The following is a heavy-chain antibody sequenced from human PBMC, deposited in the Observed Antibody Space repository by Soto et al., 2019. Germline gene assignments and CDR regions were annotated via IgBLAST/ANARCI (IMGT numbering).Heavy chain of an antibody. CDR2: IYYSGST. J-gene: IGHJ5*02. CDR3: PRYSRSTNWFDP. CDR1: GGSISSGGYY. Sequence: QVQLQESGPGLVKPSQTLSLTCTVSGGSISSGGYYWSWIRQHPGKGLEWIGYIYYSGSTYYNPSLKSRVTIAVDTSKNQFSLKLSSVTAADTAVYYCPRYSRSTNWFDPWGQGTLVTVSS. D-gene: IGHD6-6*01. V-gene: IGHV4-31*03.